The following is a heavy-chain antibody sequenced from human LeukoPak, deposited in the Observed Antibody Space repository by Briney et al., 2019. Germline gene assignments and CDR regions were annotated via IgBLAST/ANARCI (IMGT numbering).Heavy chain of an antibody. CDR3: AKDPLSRGYCSSTSCYAGYFDY. CDR1: GFTFDDYT. J-gene: IGHJ4*02. V-gene: IGHV3-43*01. Sequence: PGGSLRLSCAASGFTFDDYTMHWVRQAQGRGLEWVSLISWDGGSTYYADSVKGRFTISRDNSKNSLYLQMNSLRTEDTALYYCAKDPLSRGYCSSTSCYAGYFDYWGQGTLVTVSS. CDR2: ISWDGGST. D-gene: IGHD2-2*01.